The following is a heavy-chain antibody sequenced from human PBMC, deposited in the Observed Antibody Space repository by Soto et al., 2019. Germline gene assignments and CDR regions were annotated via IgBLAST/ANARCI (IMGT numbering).Heavy chain of an antibody. CDR2: ISPDGGNK. D-gene: IGHD3-22*01. CDR3: ARFLDRTISRYYYYRMDV. J-gene: IGHJ6*01. Sequence: GGSRRRSCVASGFTFSKYGMHWVRPAPGRGLEWVAVISPDGGNKYYGGAVKGRFSVSRDNSTGTLSLQMNSLRVEDTATYYSARFLDRTISRYYYYRMDVWGQGTTDTVSA. V-gene: IGHV3-30*03. CDR1: GFTFSKYG.